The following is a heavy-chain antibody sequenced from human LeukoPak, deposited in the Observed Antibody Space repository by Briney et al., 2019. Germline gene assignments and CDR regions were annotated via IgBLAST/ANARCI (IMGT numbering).Heavy chain of an antibody. CDR2: MNPDSGNT. J-gene: IGHJ4*02. D-gene: IGHD6-13*01. CDR3: ARRIAAAGVGIVY. Sequence: ASVKVSCKASGHTFTSYDINWVRQATGQGLEWMGWMNPDSGNTGYAQKFQGRVTMTRNPSISTAYMELSSLASEDTAVYYCARRIAAAGVGIVYWGQGTLVTVSS. V-gene: IGHV1-8*01. CDR1: GHTFTSYD.